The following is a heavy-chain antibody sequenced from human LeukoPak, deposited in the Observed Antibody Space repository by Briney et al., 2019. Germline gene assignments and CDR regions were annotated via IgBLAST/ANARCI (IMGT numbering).Heavy chain of an antibody. CDR2: ISGSGGST. CDR3: AKYDYVWGSLN. Sequence: GGSLRLSCAASGFTFSSYAMSWVRQAPGKGLEWVSAISGSGGSTYYADSVKGRSTISRDNSKNTLYLQMNSLRAEDTAVYYCAKYDYVWGSLNWGQGTLVTVSS. V-gene: IGHV3-23*01. CDR1: GFTFSSYA. J-gene: IGHJ4*02. D-gene: IGHD3-16*01.